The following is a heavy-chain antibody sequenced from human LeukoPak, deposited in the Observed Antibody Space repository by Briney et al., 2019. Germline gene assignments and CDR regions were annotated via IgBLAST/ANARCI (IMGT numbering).Heavy chain of an antibody. J-gene: IGHJ4*02. CDR2: ISAYNGNT. D-gene: IGHD1-26*01. V-gene: IGHV1-18*01. Sequence: GASLKLSCKASGYTFTSYGISWVRQAPGQGLEWMGWISAYNGNTNYAQKLQGRVTMTTNTSTSTAYMELRSLRSDDTAVYYCARVLREQDFDYWGQGRLVTVSS. CDR1: GYTFTSYG. CDR3: ARVLREQDFDY.